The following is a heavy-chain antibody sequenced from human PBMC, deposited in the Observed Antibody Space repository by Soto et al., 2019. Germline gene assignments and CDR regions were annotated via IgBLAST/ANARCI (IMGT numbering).Heavy chain of an antibody. CDR1: GGSITSYY. CDR3: ARVVTMVRGVIRGMDV. V-gene: IGHV4-59*12. Sequence: SETLSLTCSVSGGSITSYYWSWIRQPPGKGLEWIGYIYYSGITNYNPSLKSRVTISVDTSKNQFSLKLSSVTAADTAVYYCARVVTMVRGVIRGMDVWGQGTTVTVSS. CDR2: IYYSGIT. J-gene: IGHJ6*02. D-gene: IGHD3-10*01.